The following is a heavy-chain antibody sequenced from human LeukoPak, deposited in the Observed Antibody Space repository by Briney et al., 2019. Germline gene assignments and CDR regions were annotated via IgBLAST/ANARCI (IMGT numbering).Heavy chain of an antibody. D-gene: IGHD2-2*01. Sequence: GGSLRLSCAASGFTFSSYGMHWVRQAPGKGLEWVAVISYGGSNKYYADSVKGRFTISRDNSKNTLYLQMNSLRAEDTAVYYCAKDPGKRYCSSTSCYWFDYWGQGTLVTVSS. J-gene: IGHJ4*02. V-gene: IGHV3-30*18. CDR1: GFTFSSYG. CDR3: AKDPGKRYCSSTSCYWFDY. CDR2: ISYGGSNK.